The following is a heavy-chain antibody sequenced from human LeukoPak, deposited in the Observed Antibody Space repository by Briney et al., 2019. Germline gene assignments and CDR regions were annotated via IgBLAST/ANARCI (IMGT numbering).Heavy chain of an antibody. CDR3: AKGGWGTVLDY. Sequence: PVGCLRLSSAASRFTLSNYAMPWVRPAPGKGLEWVSTISGSGDSTYYSDSVKGRFTISRDNSENTLYLQLNSLRAEDTAVYYCAKGGWGTVLDYWGQGTLVTVSP. CDR2: ISGSGDST. CDR1: RFTLSNYA. J-gene: IGHJ4*02. D-gene: IGHD3-16*01. V-gene: IGHV3-23*01.